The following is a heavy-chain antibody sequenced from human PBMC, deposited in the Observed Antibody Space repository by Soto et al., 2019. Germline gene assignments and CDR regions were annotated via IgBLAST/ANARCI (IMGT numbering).Heavy chain of an antibody. CDR3: ASKYYYDSSGYYPFDY. D-gene: IGHD3-22*01. J-gene: IGHJ4*02. V-gene: IGHV3-30-3*01. CDR1: GFTFSSYA. Sequence: QVQLVESGGGVVQPGRSLRLSCAASGFTFSSYAMHWVRQAPGKGLEWVAVISYDGSNKYYADSVKGRFTISRDNSKNTLYLQMNRLRAEDTAVYYCASKYYYDSSGYYPFDYWGQGTLVTVSS. CDR2: ISYDGSNK.